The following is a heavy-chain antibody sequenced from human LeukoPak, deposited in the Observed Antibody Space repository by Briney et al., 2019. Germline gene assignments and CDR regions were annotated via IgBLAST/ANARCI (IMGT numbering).Heavy chain of an antibody. CDR3: ARAHWNRQNGPWFDP. Sequence: ASVKVSCKASGYTFTGYYMHWVQQAPGQGLEWMGWINPNSGGTNYAQKFQGRVTMTRDTSISTAYMELSRLRSDDTAVYYCARAHWNRQNGPWFDPWGQGTLVTVSS. V-gene: IGHV1-2*02. J-gene: IGHJ5*02. D-gene: IGHD1/OR15-1a*01. CDR1: GYTFTGYY. CDR2: INPNSGGT.